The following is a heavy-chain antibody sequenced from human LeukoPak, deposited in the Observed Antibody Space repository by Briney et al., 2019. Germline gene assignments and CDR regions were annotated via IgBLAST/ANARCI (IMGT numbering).Heavy chain of an antibody. CDR1: GGTFSSYG. CDR3: ARQGYGGHSRGAADY. V-gene: IGHV1-18*01. J-gene: IGHJ4*02. Sequence: ASVKVSCKASGGTFSSYGISWVRQAPGQGLEWMGWISANNGNRNYALKLQDRVSMTTDTSTSTAYMELRSLRSDDTAVYYCARQGYGGHSRGAADYWGQGTLVTVSS. D-gene: IGHD4-23*01. CDR2: ISANNGNR.